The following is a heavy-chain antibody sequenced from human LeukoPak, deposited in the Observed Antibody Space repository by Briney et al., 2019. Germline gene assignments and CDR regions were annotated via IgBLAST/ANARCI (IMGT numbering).Heavy chain of an antibody. CDR1: GYTFTSYY. CDR2: INPSGGST. Sequence: GASVKVSCKASGYTFTSYYMHWVRQAPGQGLEWMGIINPSGGSTSYAQKFQGRVTMTRDTSTSTVYMELSSLRSEDTAVYYCAKERVIVVVGAAYDYWGQGTLVTVSS. D-gene: IGHD2-15*01. CDR3: AKERVIVVVGAAYDY. V-gene: IGHV1-46*01. J-gene: IGHJ4*02.